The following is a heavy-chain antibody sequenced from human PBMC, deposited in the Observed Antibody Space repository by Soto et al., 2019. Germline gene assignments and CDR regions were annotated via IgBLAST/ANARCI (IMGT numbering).Heavy chain of an antibody. CDR1: GYTFITYF. D-gene: IGHD6-6*01. V-gene: IGHV1-46*03. Sequence: ASVKVSCKASGYTFITYFMHWVRQAPGQGLEWMGVINPSRGTTTYAQQFQDRVTMTRDTSASTVYMELSSLRSEDTAMYSCTRSYIRSSYWFDPWGQGTLVTVSS. J-gene: IGHJ5*02. CDR2: INPSRGTT. CDR3: TRSYIRSSYWFDP.